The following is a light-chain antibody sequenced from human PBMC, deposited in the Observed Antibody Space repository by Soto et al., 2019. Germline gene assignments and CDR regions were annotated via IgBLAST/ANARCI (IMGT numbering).Light chain of an antibody. Sequence: DIQMTQSPSTLSASVGDRVTITCRASQSITTWLAWYQQKPGKAPKLLIYKVSSLERGVPSRFSGSGSGTEFTLTISSLQPDDFATYYCQQYLSWTFGQGTKVEIK. CDR2: KVS. V-gene: IGKV1-5*03. J-gene: IGKJ1*01. CDR3: QQYLSWT. CDR1: QSITTW.